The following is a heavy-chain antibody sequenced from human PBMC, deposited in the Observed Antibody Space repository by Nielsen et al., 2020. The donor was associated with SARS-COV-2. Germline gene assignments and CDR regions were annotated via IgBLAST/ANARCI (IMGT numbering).Heavy chain of an antibody. D-gene: IGHD3-22*01. Sequence: GGSLRLSCAASGFTLSRYWMNWVRQVPGKGLAWVSRISSDGTKTTYADSVKGRFTISKDNTRNTLYLQMNSLRAEDTAVYYCVRVRDDGFYYDTGPFDNWGQGSLVTVSS. V-gene: IGHV3-74*01. CDR2: ISSDGTKT. CDR3: VRVRDDGFYYDTGPFDN. J-gene: IGHJ4*02. CDR1: GFTLSRYW.